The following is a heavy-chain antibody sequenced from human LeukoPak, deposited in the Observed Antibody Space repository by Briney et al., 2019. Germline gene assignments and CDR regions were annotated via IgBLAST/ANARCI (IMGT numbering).Heavy chain of an antibody. J-gene: IGHJ4*02. CDR1: GFTFSSYS. V-gene: IGHV3-48*04. D-gene: IGHD4-23*01. CDR2: ISSSSSTI. CDR3: GRGGGPAVGGLDS. Sequence: GGSLRLSCTACGFTFSSYSKNWVRQAPGKGLEWLSYISSSSSTIYYADSVKGRFTISRDNAKNSLYLQMNSLRADDTAVYYWGRGGGPAVGGLDSGGQGTLVTVSS.